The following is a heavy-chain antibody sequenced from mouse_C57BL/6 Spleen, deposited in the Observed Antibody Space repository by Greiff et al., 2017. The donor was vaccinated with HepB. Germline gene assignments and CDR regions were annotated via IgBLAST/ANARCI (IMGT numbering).Heavy chain of an antibody. D-gene: IGHD2-4*01. Sequence: VKLQESGPELVKPGASVKISCKASGYAFSSSWMNWVKQRPGKGLEWIGRIYPGDGDTNYNGKFKGKATLTADKSSSTAYMQLSSLTSEDSAVYFCARSGYDYDRWGQGTTLTVSS. CDR3: ARSGYDYDR. CDR1: GYAFSSSW. V-gene: IGHV1-82*01. J-gene: IGHJ2*01. CDR2: IYPGDGDT.